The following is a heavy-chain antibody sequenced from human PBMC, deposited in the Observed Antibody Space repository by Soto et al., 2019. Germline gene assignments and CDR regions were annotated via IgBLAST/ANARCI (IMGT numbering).Heavy chain of an antibody. CDR1: GFTFSSYA. CDR2: IIGSGGST. Sequence: EVQLLESGGGLVQPGGSLRLSCAASGFTFSSYAMSWVRQAPGKGLEWVSAIIGSGGSTDYADSVKGRFTISRDNSKNTLYLQMNSRRAEDTAGYHCANDHLLVGAMKHWHFDLWGRGTLVTVSS. V-gene: IGHV3-23*01. CDR3: ANDHLLVGAMKHWHFDL. J-gene: IGHJ2*01. D-gene: IGHD1-26*01.